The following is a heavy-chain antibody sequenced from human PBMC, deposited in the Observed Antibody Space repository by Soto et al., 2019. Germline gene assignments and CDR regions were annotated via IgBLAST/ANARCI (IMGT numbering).Heavy chain of an antibody. CDR3: ARADYADYRSGRWYDP. CDR2: IYWDDDK. J-gene: IGHJ5*02. Sequence: QITLKESGPTLMKPTQTLTLTCTFSGFSISTSGVGVGWIRQPPGKALEWLALIYWDDDKRYSPSLKSRLTITKDTSKNQVVLTMTNMDPVDTATYYCARADYADYRSGRWYDPWGQGTLVTVSA. CDR1: GFSISTSGVG. V-gene: IGHV2-5*02. D-gene: IGHD4-17*01.